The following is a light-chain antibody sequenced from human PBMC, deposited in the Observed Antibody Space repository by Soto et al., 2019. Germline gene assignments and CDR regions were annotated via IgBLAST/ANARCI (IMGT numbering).Light chain of an antibody. Sequence: QAVVTQERSLTVSPGGSVSLTCGSSTRAVTSGHYPSWCQQKPGQAPRTLIYDTSKTHSWTPARFSGSLLGGKTALTLSGAQPEDEADYYCLLAYSGERQIFGRGTKLTVL. CDR1: TRAVTSGHY. CDR3: LLAYSGERQI. CDR2: DTS. V-gene: IGLV7-46*01. J-gene: IGLJ2*01.